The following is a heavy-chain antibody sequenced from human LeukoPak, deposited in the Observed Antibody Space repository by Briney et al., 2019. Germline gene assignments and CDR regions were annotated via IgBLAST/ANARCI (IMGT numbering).Heavy chain of an antibody. V-gene: IGHV3-21*05. Sequence: GGSLRLSCAASGFIFSSYSMNWVRQAPGKGLEWVSYISSSSSYIYYADSVNGRFTISRDNAKNSLYLQMNSLRAEDTAVYYCASEGSSWYLAFDIWGQGTMVTVSS. CDR2: ISSSSSYI. CDR1: GFIFSSYS. J-gene: IGHJ3*02. D-gene: IGHD6-13*01. CDR3: ASEGSSWYLAFDI.